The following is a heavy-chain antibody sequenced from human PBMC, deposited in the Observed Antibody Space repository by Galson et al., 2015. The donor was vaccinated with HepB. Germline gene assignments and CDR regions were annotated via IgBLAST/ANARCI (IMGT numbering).Heavy chain of an antibody. D-gene: IGHD1-14*01. CDR3: ATSRTFDS. J-gene: IGHJ4*02. CDR2: ISSDGSST. CDR1: GFTFSSYW. Sequence: SLRLSCAASGFTFSSYWMHWVRQAPGKGLVWVSRISSDGSSTTYADSVKGRFTISRDNAKNTLYLQMNSLRAEDTAVYYCATSRTFDSWGQGTLVTVSS. V-gene: IGHV3-74*01.